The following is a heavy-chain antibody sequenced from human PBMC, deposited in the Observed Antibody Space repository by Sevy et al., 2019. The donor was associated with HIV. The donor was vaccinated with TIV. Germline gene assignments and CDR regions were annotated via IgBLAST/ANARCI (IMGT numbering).Heavy chain of an antibody. V-gene: IGHV1-8*01. CDR1: GYTFTSFH. CDR2: MNPNSGNT. Sequence: ASVKVSCKASGYTFTSFHINWVRQATGQGLEWMGWMNPNSGNTGYAQKFQGRVTMTRNTSIRTAYMELSSLRSEDRAVYYCARTEPGIAAYGMDVWGQGTTVTVSS. J-gene: IGHJ6*02. CDR3: ARTEPGIAAYGMDV. D-gene: IGHD6-13*01.